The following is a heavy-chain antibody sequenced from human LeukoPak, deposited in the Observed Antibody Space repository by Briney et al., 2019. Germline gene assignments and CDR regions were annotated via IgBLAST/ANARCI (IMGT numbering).Heavy chain of an antibody. J-gene: IGHJ4*02. D-gene: IGHD1-26*01. V-gene: IGHV4-61*01. CDR3: ARGPGYTRSYSFDY. CDR2: IYYSGST. CDR1: GGSVSSGSYY. Sequence: PSETLSLTCTVSGGSVSSGSYYWSWIRQSPGRGLEWIGYIYYSGSTTYNPSLKSRVTMAVDTSNNQLSLKLTSVTAADTALYFCARGPGYTRSYSFDYWGPGTLVTVSS.